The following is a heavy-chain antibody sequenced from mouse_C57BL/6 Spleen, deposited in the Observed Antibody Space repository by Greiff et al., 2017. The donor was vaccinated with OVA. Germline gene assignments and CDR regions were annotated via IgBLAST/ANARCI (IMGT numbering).Heavy chain of an antibody. CDR2: INPSSGYT. J-gene: IGHJ4*01. CDR3: ARPQGDYYAMDY. Sequence: QVQLQQSGAELARPGASVKMSCKASGYTFTSYTMHWVKQRPGQGLEWIGYINPSSGYTKYNQKFKDKATLTADKSSSTAYMQLSSLTSEDSAVYYCARPQGDYYAMDYWGQGTSVTVSS. V-gene: IGHV1-4*01. D-gene: IGHD6-1*01. CDR1: GYTFTSYT.